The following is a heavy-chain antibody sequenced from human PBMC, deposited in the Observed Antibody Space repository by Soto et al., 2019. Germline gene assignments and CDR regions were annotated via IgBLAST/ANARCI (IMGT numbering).Heavy chain of an antibody. CDR2: IWYDGSNE. CDR3: ARDRWSTTGVGYFDY. Sequence: GGSLRLSCAASGLPFNNFGMHWVRQAPGKGLEWVAVIWYDGSNEYYADSVKGRFTISRDNSKNTLDLQMNSLRAEDTAVYYCARDRWSTTGVGYFDYWGQGTLVTVSS. J-gene: IGHJ4*02. V-gene: IGHV3-33*01. D-gene: IGHD5-12*01. CDR1: GLPFNNFG.